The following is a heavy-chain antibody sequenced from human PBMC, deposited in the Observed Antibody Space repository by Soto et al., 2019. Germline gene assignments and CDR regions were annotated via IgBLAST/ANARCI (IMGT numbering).Heavy chain of an antibody. Sequence: GGSLRLSCAASGFTFSSYAMSWVRQAPGKGLEWVSAISGSGGSTYYADSVKGRFTISRDNSKNTPYLQMNSLRAEDTAVYYCANSPNYDSSGPERLSAFDIWGQGTMVTVSS. J-gene: IGHJ3*02. CDR2: ISGSGGST. CDR3: ANSPNYDSSGPERLSAFDI. D-gene: IGHD3-22*01. V-gene: IGHV3-23*01. CDR1: GFTFSSYA.